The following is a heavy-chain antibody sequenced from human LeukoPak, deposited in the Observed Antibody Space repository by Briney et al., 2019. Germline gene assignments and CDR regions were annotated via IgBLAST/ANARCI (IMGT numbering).Heavy chain of an antibody. J-gene: IGHJ5*02. D-gene: IGHD3-10*01. CDR3: ARLRLLWFGGTNWFDP. CDR1: GGSFSGYY. Sequence: SETLSLTCAVYGGSFSGYYWSWIRQPPGKGLEWIGEINHSGSTNYNPSLKSRVTISVDTSKNQFSLKPSSVTAADTAVYYCARLRLLWFGGTNWFDPWGQGTLVTVSS. CDR2: INHSGST. V-gene: IGHV4-34*01.